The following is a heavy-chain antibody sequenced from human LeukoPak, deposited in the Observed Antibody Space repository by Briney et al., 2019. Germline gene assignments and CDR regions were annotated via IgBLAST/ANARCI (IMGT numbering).Heavy chain of an antibody. Sequence: SVKVSCKASGSTFSSYAISWVRQAPGQGLEWMGGIIPIFGTANYAQKFQGRVTITADESTSTAYMELSSLRSEDTAVYYCARGGIAVASAFDIWGQGTMVTVSS. CDR1: GSTFSSYA. D-gene: IGHD6-19*01. J-gene: IGHJ3*02. V-gene: IGHV1-69*01. CDR2: IIPIFGTA. CDR3: ARGGIAVASAFDI.